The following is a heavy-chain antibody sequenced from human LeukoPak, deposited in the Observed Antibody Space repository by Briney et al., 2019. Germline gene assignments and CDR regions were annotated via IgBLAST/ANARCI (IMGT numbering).Heavy chain of an antibody. CDR1: GYTFTSNY. D-gene: IGHD3-16*02. CDR3: ARDNSVGDIAWWFDP. Sequence: ASVKVSCKAFGYTFTSNYMHWVRQAPGQGPEWMGVISPSGGSTTYAQKFQGRVTLTRDMSTSTDYLELSSLRSEDTAVYYCARDNSVGDIAWWFDPWGQGTLVTVSS. J-gene: IGHJ5*02. CDR2: ISPSGGST. V-gene: IGHV1-46*01.